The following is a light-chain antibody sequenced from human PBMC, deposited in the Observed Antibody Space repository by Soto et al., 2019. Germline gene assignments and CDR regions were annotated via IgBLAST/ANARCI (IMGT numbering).Light chain of an antibody. J-gene: IGKJ3*01. CDR2: DAS. Sequence: DIQMTQSPSTLSASVGDRVTITCRASQSISSWLAWYQQKPGKAPKLLIYDASSLESGVPSRFSGSGSGTDFTLTISSLQPDDFATYYCQQYNSYSHTFGPGTKVDIK. V-gene: IGKV1-5*01. CDR1: QSISSW. CDR3: QQYNSYSHT.